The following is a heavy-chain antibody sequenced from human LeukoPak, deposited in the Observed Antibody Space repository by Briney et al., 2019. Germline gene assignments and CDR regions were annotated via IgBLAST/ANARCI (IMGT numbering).Heavy chain of an antibody. CDR2: ISASNGDT. Sequence: VASVKVSCKASDYTFTSYGISWVRQAPGQGLEWMGWISASNGDTDYPQNLQGRVTMTTDTYTSTAYMELRSLTSDDTAIYYCARESHITREDYWGQGTLVTVSS. CDR1: DYTFTSYG. CDR3: ARESHITREDY. D-gene: IGHD1-14*01. V-gene: IGHV1-18*01. J-gene: IGHJ4*02.